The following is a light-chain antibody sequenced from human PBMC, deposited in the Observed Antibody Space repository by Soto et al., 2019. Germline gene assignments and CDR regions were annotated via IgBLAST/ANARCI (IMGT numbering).Light chain of an antibody. CDR2: DVS. CDR1: NSDVGGYNF. J-gene: IGLJ1*01. Sequence: QSALTQPASVSGSPGQSITISCTGTNSDVGGYNFVSWYQQHPGKAPKLMIYDVSNRPIGVSNRFSGSKSGNTASLNISGLQAEDEADYYCSSYTSSSIPYVFGIGTKLTVL. V-gene: IGLV2-14*01. CDR3: SSYTSSSIPYV.